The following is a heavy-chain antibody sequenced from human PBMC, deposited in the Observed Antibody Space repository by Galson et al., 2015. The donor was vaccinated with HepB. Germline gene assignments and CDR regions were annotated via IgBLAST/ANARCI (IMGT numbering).Heavy chain of an antibody. CDR3: AREKECSGGSCYDY. D-gene: IGHD2-15*01. CDR1: GSTFTGYY. V-gene: IGHV1-2*05. Sequence: SVTVSCKASGSTFTGYYMHWVRQAPGQGLGWMGRINPNSGGTNYAQKFQGRVTMTRDTSISTAYMELSRLRSDDTVVYYCAREKECSGGSCYDYWGQGTLVTVSS. CDR2: INPNSGGT. J-gene: IGHJ4*02.